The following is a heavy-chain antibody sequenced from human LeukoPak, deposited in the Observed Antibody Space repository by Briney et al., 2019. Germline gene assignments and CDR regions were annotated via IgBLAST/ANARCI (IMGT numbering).Heavy chain of an antibody. CDR2: IYTSGST. Sequence: SETLSLTRTVSGGSISIGSYYWSWIRQPAGKGLEWIGRIYTSGSTNYNPSLKSRVTISVDTSKNQFSLKLSSVTAADTAVYYCARGRVGRAYYYYYMDVWGKGTTVTVSS. V-gene: IGHV4-61*02. J-gene: IGHJ6*03. CDR1: GGSISIGSYY. CDR3: ARGRVGRAYYYYYMDV.